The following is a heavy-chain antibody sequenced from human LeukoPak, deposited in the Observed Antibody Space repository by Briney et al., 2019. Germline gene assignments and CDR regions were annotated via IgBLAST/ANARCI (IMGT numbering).Heavy chain of an antibody. V-gene: IGHV3-23*01. Sequence: GGSLRLSCAASGFTFSNYAMSWVRQAPGKGLEWVSAISGSGGRTYYAASVKGRFTISRDNSKNTLYLQMNSLRGEDTAVYYCAKDASREIVEATSEFDYWGQGTLVTVSS. CDR3: AKDASREIVEATSEFDY. J-gene: IGHJ4*02. CDR2: ISGSGGRT. D-gene: IGHD1-26*01. CDR1: GFTFSNYA.